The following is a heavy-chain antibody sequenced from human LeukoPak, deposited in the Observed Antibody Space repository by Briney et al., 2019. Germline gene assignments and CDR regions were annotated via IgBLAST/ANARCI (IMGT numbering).Heavy chain of an antibody. CDR1: GFTFSKYA. CDR2: ISSSGGST. CDR3: ARVGDINYFDY. J-gene: IGHJ4*02. V-gene: IGHV3-64*01. Sequence: GGSLRLSCAASGFTFSKYAMHWVRQAPGKGLEYVSAISSSGGSTYYANSVKGRFTISRDNSKNTLYLQMGSLRAEDMAVYYCARVGDINYFDYWGQGTLATVSS. D-gene: IGHD3-10*01.